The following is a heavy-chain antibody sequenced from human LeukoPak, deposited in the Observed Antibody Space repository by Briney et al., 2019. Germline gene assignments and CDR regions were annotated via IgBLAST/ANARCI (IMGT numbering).Heavy chain of an antibody. J-gene: IGHJ1*01. D-gene: IGHD1-26*01. Sequence: SETLSLTCTVSGCSISSYYWSWIRQPPGKGLEWIRYIYYSGSTNYNPSLKSRVTISVDTSKNQFSLTLICVTAADTAVYNSSRAGRLLHGHSQHWGQGTLVSDSS. V-gene: IGHV4-59*01. CDR1: GCSISSYY. CDR3: SRAGRLLHGHSQH. CDR2: IYYSGST.